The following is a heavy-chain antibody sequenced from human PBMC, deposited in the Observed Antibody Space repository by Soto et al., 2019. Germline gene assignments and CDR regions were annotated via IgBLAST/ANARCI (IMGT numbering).Heavy chain of an antibody. CDR1: GGSISSSNW. J-gene: IGHJ4*02. D-gene: IGHD2-21*02. CDR2: IYHSGST. V-gene: IGHV4-4*02. CDR3: ARRYCGGDCYSLDY. Sequence: PSETLSLTCAVSGGSISSSNWWSWVRQPPGKGLEWIGEIYHSGSTNYNPSLKSRVTISVDKSKNQFSLKLSSVTAADTAVYYCARRYCGGDCYSLDYWGQGTLVTVSS.